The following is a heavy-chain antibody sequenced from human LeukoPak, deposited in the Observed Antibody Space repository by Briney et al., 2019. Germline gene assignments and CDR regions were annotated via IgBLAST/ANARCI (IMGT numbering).Heavy chain of an antibody. Sequence: GALRLSCAASGFTFSSYAMSWVRQAPGKGLEWVSAISGSGGSTYYADSVKGRFTISRDNSKNTLYLQMNSLRAEDTAVYYCARDLGGGAVAEAFDIWGQGTMVTVSS. V-gene: IGHV3-23*01. CDR2: ISGSGGST. D-gene: IGHD6-19*01. J-gene: IGHJ3*02. CDR1: GFTFSSYA. CDR3: ARDLGGGAVAEAFDI.